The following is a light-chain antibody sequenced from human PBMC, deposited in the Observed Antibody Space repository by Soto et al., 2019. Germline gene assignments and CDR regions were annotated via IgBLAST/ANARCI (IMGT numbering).Light chain of an antibody. J-gene: IGKJ2*01. CDR1: QSIASNY. Sequence: EIVLTQSPGTLSLSPGERATLSCRASQSIASNYLAWYQQKPGQAPRLLIYGASSRATCIPDRFSGSGSGTDFTLNISRLEPEDFAVFYCQQDGSSPVPTFGQGTKLEIK. CDR3: QQDGSSPVPT. V-gene: IGKV3-20*01. CDR2: GAS.